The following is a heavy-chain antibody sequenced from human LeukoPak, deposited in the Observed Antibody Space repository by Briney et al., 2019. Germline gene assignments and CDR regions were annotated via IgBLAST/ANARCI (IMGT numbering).Heavy chain of an antibody. CDR1: GFTFSSYA. J-gene: IGHJ4*02. CDR2: ISGSGGST. D-gene: IGHD2-15*01. CDR3: AKPSGYCSGGSCYTYFDY. Sequence: PGGSLRLSCAASGFTFSSYAMSWVRQAPGKGLEWVPVISGSGGSTYYADFVKGRFTISRDNSKNTLYLQMNSLRAEDTAVYYCAKPSGYCSGGSCYTYFDYWGQGTLVTVSS. V-gene: IGHV3-23*01.